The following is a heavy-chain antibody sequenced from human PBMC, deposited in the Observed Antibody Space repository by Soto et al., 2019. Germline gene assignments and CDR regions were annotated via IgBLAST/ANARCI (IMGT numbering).Heavy chain of an antibody. Sequence: SETLSLPCTVSGGSISSYYWSWIRQPPGKGLEWIGYIYHSGRTNYNPSPKSRVTISVDTRKNQFSLKLSSETAADTAVYYCARGPPPPSLNFDYWGQGTLVTVSS. CDR2: IYHSGRT. J-gene: IGHJ4*02. CDR3: ARGPPPPSLNFDY. V-gene: IGHV4-59*01. CDR1: GGSISSYY.